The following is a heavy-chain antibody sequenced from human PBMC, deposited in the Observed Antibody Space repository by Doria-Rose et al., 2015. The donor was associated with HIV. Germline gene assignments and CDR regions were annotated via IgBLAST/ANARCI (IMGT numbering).Heavy chain of an antibody. CDR3: AKDQRLYHFYYAMDV. CDR2: ISYDGSSK. CDR1: GFTFSSYG. V-gene: IGHV3-30*18. J-gene: IGHJ6*02. D-gene: IGHD6-25*01. Sequence: SQRLSCAASGFTFSSYGLHWVRQAPGKELEWAAVISYDGSSKNYADSVKGRFTISRDNSKNTLYLQMNSLRAEDTAVYYCAKDQRLYHFYYAMDVWGQGTTVTDSS.